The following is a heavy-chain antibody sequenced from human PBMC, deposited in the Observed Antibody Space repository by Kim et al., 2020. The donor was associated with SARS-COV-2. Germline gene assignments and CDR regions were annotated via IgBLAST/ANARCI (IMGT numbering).Heavy chain of an antibody. Sequence: ASVKVSCKASGYTFTSYDINWVRQATGQGLEWMGWMNPNSGNTGYAQKFQGRVTMTRNTSISTAYMELSSLRSEDTAVYYCARGLSSSWYFGYWYFDLWGRGTLVTVSS. V-gene: IGHV1-8*01. CDR2: MNPNSGNT. CDR1: GYTFTSYD. D-gene: IGHD6-13*01. CDR3: ARGLSSSWYFGYWYFDL. J-gene: IGHJ2*01.